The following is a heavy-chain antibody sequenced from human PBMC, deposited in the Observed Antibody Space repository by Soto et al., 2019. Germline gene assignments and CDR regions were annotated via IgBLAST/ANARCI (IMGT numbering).Heavy chain of an antibody. CDR1: KESITRCSYY. V-gene: IGHV4-31*03. CDR3: ARESRGGDYRYYYYYRLDV. CDR2: IYYSGST. Sequence: SQMLSLTCRVGKESITRCSYYCCRIRQHSGKGLEWIGYIYYSGSTYYNPSLKSRVTISVDTSKNQFSLKLSSVTAADTAVYYRARESRGGDYRYYYYYRLDVRGQGTPVTVSS. J-gene: IGHJ6*02. D-gene: IGHD4-17*01.